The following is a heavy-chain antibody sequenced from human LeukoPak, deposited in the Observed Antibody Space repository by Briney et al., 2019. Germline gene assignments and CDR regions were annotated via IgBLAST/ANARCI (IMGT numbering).Heavy chain of an antibody. V-gene: IGHV4-59*01. CDR3: ARAEYSSSSHWFDP. Sequence: SETLSLTCTVSGGSISSYYWSWIRQPPGKGLEWVGYIYSSGSTNYNPSLKSRVTISLDTSKNQFSLKLNSVTAADTAVYYCARAEYSSSSHWFDPWGQGTLVTVSS. CDR2: IYSSGST. D-gene: IGHD6-13*01. J-gene: IGHJ5*02. CDR1: GGSISSYY.